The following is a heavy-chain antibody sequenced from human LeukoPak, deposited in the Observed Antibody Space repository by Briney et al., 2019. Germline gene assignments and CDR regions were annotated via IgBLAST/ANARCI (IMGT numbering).Heavy chain of an antibody. D-gene: IGHD6-13*01. Sequence: ASVKVSCKASGYTFTSYYMHWVRQAPGQGLEWMGIINPSGGSTSYAQKFQGRVTMTRDMSTSTVYMELSSLRSEDTAVYYCARGGGVIAAAGYYFDYWGQGTLVTVSS. V-gene: IGHV1-46*01. CDR2: INPSGGST. CDR3: ARGGGVIAAAGYYFDY. J-gene: IGHJ4*02. CDR1: GYTFTSYY.